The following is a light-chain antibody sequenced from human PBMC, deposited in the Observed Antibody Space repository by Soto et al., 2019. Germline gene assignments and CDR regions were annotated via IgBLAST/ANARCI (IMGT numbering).Light chain of an antibody. V-gene: IGLV1-40*01. CDR3: SLYSSSNVV. CDR1: TSNIGSGYD. CDR2: GNN. J-gene: IGLJ2*01. Sequence: QAVLTQPPSVSGAPGQRVTIPCTGTTSNIGSGYDVHWYQQLPGTAPKVLIYGNNNRPSGVPGRFSASKSGTSASLAITGLQAEDEADYYCSLYSSSNVVFGGGTKLTVL.